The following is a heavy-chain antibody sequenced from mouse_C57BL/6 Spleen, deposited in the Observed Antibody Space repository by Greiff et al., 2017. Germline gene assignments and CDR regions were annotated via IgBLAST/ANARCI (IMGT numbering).Heavy chain of an antibody. Sequence: LQESGPELVKPGASVKISCKASGYAFSSSWMNWVKQRPGKGLEWIGRIYPGDGDTNYNGKFKGKATLTADKSSSTAYMQLSSLTSEDSAVYFCARENDGSWFAYWGQGTLVTVSA. CDR2: IYPGDGDT. D-gene: IGHD2-3*01. V-gene: IGHV1-82*01. CDR1: GYAFSSSW. J-gene: IGHJ3*01. CDR3: ARENDGSWFAY.